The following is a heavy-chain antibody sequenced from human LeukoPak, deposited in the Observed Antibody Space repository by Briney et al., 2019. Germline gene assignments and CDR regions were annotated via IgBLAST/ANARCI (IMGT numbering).Heavy chain of an antibody. CDR1: GGSISSYY. J-gene: IGHJ6*03. Sequence: SSETLSLTCTVSGGSISSYYWSWIRQPPGKGLEWIGYIYYSGSTNYNPSLKSRVTISVDTSKNQFSLKLSSVTAADTAVYYCARSLISGYRYYYYYMDVWGKGTTVTVSS. V-gene: IGHV4-59*01. CDR3: ARSLISGYRYYYYYMDV. CDR2: IYYSGST. D-gene: IGHD5-18*01.